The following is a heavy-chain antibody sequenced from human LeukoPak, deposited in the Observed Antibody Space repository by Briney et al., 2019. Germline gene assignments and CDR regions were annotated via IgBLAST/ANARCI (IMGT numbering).Heavy chain of an antibody. CDR3: ARDPRWTDYGDYWFDP. D-gene: IGHD4-17*01. CDR2: INPNSGGT. Sequence: ASVKVSCKASGYTFTGYYMHWVRQAPGQGLEWMGRINPNSGGTNYAQKFQGGVTMTRDTSISTAYMELSRLRSDDTAVYYCARDPRWTDYGDYWFDPWGQGTLVTVSS. V-gene: IGHV1-2*06. CDR1: GYTFTGYY. J-gene: IGHJ5*02.